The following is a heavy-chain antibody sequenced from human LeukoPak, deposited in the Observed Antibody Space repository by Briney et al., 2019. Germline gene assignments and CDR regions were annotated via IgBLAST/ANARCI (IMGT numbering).Heavy chain of an antibody. D-gene: IGHD4-17*01. V-gene: IGHV3-48*03. J-gene: IGHJ3*02. CDR3: ARDNGDYSGAFDI. CDR2: ISNFGDII. Sequence: GGSLRLSCAASGFTFSNYEMNWVRQAPGKGLEWISHISNFGDIIHYADSVKGRITISRDDAKNSLYLQMNSLRAEDTAVYYCARDNGDYSGAFDIWGQGTMVTVSS. CDR1: GFTFSNYE.